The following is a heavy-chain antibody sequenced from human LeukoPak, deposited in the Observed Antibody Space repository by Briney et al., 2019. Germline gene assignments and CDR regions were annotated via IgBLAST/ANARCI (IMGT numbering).Heavy chain of an antibody. CDR3: ARVPTTNLGYYFDY. CDR2: MYTGGST. V-gene: IGHV3-53*01. J-gene: IGHJ4*02. CDR1: GFIVSSDY. Sequence: GGSLRLSCAASGFIVSSDYMNWVRQAPGKGLEWVSVMYTGGSTNYADSVKGRFTISRDNSENTVYLQMNSLRAEDTAVYFCARVPTTNLGYYFDYWGQGTLVTVSS. D-gene: IGHD1-26*01.